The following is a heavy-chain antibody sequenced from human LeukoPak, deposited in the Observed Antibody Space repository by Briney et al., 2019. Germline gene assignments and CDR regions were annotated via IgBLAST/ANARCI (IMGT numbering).Heavy chain of an antibody. Sequence: SETLSLTCAVSGGSISSGGYSWSWLRQPPGTGLEWIGYIYHSGSTYYNPSLKSRVTISVDRSKNQFSLRLSSVTAADTAVYYCARADIVVVPAAKGAFDIWGQGTMVTVSS. D-gene: IGHD2-2*01. CDR1: GGSISSGGYS. CDR2: IYHSGST. CDR3: ARADIVVVPAAKGAFDI. J-gene: IGHJ3*02. V-gene: IGHV4-30-2*01.